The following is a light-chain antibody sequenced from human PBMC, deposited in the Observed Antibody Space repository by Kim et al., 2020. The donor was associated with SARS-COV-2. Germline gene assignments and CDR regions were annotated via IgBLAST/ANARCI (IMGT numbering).Light chain of an antibody. CDR1: SCNSGAGYD. J-gene: IGLJ2*01. CDR2: GNS. V-gene: IGLV1-40*01. Sequence: VTRACTGSSCNSGAGYDGHWYQQLPGTAPKPLIYGNSNRPSGVPDRFSGSKSGTSASLAITGLQAEDEADYDCQSYDSSLSGSVVFGGGTKLTVL. CDR3: QSYDSSLSGSVV.